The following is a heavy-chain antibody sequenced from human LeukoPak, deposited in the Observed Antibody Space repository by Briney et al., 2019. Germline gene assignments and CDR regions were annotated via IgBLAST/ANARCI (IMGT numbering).Heavy chain of an antibody. V-gene: IGHV3-23*01. CDR2: INNSGGTT. J-gene: IGHJ4*02. CDR3: TSQTYVGNGSYDSDN. CDR1: GFTFSTYT. Sequence: QPGGSLRLPCATSGFTFSTYTMTWVRQAPGRGLEWVATINNSGGTTYYADSVKGRFTVSRDNSKNTLYLQLESLRAEDTAVYSCTSQTYVGNGSYDSDNWGQGTLVTVSS. D-gene: IGHD1-26*01.